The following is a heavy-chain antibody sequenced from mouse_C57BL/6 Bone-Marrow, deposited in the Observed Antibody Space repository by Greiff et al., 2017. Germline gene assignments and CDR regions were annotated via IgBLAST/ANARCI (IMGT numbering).Heavy chain of an antibody. CDR1: GYTFTNYW. CDR3: ERIYSDRGYAIDY. V-gene: IGHV1-63*01. D-gene: IGHD6-1*01. Sequence: QVQLQQSGAELVRPGTSVKMSCKASGYTFTNYWIGWAKQRPGHGLEWIGDIYPGGGYTTYNEKFKGKATLTADKSSSTAYMQFSSLTSEDSAIYYCERIYSDRGYAIDYWGQGTSVTVSS. CDR2: IYPGGGYT. J-gene: IGHJ4*01.